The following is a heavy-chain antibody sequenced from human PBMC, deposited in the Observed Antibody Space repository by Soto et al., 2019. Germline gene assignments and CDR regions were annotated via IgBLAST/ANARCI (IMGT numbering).Heavy chain of an antibody. V-gene: IGHV3-30*18. Sequence: SGGSLRLSCAASGFTFSSYGMHWVRQAPGKGLEWVAVISYDGSNKYYADSVKGRFTISRDNSKNTLCLQMNSLRAEDTAVYYCAKTTGAPGFDPWGQGTLVTVSS. CDR3: AKTTGAPGFDP. CDR1: GFTFSSYG. J-gene: IGHJ5*02. CDR2: ISYDGSNK. D-gene: IGHD1-1*01.